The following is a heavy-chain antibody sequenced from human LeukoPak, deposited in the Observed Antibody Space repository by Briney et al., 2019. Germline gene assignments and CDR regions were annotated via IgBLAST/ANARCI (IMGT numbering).Heavy chain of an antibody. CDR3: ARVEPRYDFWSGYDSY. J-gene: IGHJ4*02. Sequence: ASVKVSCKASGYTFTGYYMHWVRQAPGQGLEWMGWINPNSGGTNYAQKFQGRVTMTRDTSISTAYMELSRLRSDDTAVYYCARVEPRYDFWSGYDSYWGQGTLVTVSS. D-gene: IGHD3-3*01. V-gene: IGHV1-2*02. CDR2: INPNSGGT. CDR1: GYTFTGYY.